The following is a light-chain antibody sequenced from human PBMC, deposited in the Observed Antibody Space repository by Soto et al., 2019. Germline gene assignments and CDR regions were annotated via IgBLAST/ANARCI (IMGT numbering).Light chain of an antibody. CDR1: QSVGYY. V-gene: IGKV3-11*01. CDR2: DAS. J-gene: IGKJ2*01. CDR3: QQRGNWL. Sequence: ESVLTQSPGTLSLSPGETATLSCRASQSVGYYLAWYQQKPGQAPRLLIYDASNRATGVPARFSGSGSGTDFTLTISSLEPEDFAVYYCQQRGNWLFCQGTKLEI.